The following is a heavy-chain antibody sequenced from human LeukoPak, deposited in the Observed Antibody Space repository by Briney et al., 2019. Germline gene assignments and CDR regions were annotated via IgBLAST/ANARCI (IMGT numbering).Heavy chain of an antibody. CDR2: ISWNSGSI. CDR3: AKADCSSTSCYKGDAFDI. CDR1: GFTFDDYA. V-gene: IGHV3-9*01. J-gene: IGHJ3*02. D-gene: IGHD2-2*02. Sequence: GGSLRLSCAASGFTFDDYAMHWVRQAPGEGLEWVSGISWNSGSIGYADSVKGRFTISRDNAKNSLYLQMNSLRAEDTALYYCAKADCSSTSCYKGDAFDIWGQGTMVTVSS.